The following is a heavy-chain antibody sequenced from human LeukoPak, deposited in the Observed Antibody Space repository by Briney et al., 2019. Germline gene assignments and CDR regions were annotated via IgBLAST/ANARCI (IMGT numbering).Heavy chain of an antibody. Sequence: SETLSLTCTVSGGSISSYYWSWIRQPPGQGLEWIGYIYYSGSTNYNPSLKSRVTISVDTSKNQFSLKLSSVTAADTAVYYCARHGPKQVVHYYYYMDVWGKGTTVTVSS. J-gene: IGHJ6*03. D-gene: IGHD2-15*01. CDR1: GGSISSYY. CDR3: ARHGPKQVVHYYYYMDV. V-gene: IGHV4-59*01. CDR2: IYYSGST.